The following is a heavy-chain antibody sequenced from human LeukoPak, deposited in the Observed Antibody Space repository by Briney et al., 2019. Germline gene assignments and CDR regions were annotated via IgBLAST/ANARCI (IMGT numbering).Heavy chain of an antibody. D-gene: IGHD5-24*01. CDR2: ISGSGSST. CDR1: GFTFSSYA. CDR3: SKDSKGPQDGD. Sequence: GGSLRLSCAASGFTFSSYAMSWVRQAPGKGLEWVSAISGSGSSTYYADSVKGRFTISRDNSKNTLYLQMNSLRAEDTAVYCCSKDSKGPQDGDWGQGTLVTVSS. J-gene: IGHJ4*02. V-gene: IGHV3-23*01.